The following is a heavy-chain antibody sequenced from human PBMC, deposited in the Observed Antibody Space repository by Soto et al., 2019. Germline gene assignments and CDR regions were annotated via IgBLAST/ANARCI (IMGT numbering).Heavy chain of an antibody. Sequence: QVQLQQWGAGLLKPSETLSLSCGVYGGSFSGSWWNWVRQPPGKGLEWIGEINDRGDTNYKPSLESRVTISLDPSRNQFSLDLRSVTVADTAVYYCASGRGTESYWGQGTLVTVSS. J-gene: IGHJ4*02. CDR1: GGSFSGSW. D-gene: IGHD3-10*01. CDR2: INDRGDT. V-gene: IGHV4-34*02. CDR3: ASGRGTESY.